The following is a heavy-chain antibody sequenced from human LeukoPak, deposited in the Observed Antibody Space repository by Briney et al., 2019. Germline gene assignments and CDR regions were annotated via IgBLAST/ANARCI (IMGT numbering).Heavy chain of an antibody. Sequence: QPGGSLRLSCAASGFTFSSYSMNWVRQAPGEGLEWVSYISSSSSTIYYADSVKGRFTISRDNAKNSLYLQMNSLRAEDTAVYYCARLVSSDYWGQGTLVTVSS. CDR2: ISSSSSTI. CDR3: ARLVSSDY. J-gene: IGHJ4*02. D-gene: IGHD5/OR15-5a*01. V-gene: IGHV3-48*01. CDR1: GFTFSSYS.